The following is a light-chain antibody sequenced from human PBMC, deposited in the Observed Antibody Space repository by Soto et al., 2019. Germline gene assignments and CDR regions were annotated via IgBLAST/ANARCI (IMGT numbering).Light chain of an antibody. V-gene: IGLV1-40*01. J-gene: IGLJ2*01. CDR1: SSNIGAGYD. Sequence: QSVLTQPPSVSGAPGQRVTISCTGSSSNIGAGYDVHWYQQLPGTAPKLLIYGNSIRPSGVPDRFSGSKSGTSASLAITGLQAEDECGYCCQSFDTSLSAVVFGGGTKLTVL. CDR2: GNS. CDR3: QSFDTSLSAVV.